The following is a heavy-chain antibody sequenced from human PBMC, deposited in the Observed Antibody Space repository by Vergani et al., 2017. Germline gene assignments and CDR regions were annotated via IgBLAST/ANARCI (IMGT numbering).Heavy chain of an antibody. D-gene: IGHD1-7*01. CDR2: INHSGST. V-gene: IGHV4-34*01. CDR3: ARGYNWNYYAGDY. Sequence: QVQLQQWGAGLLKPSETLSLTCAVYGGSFSGYYWSWIRQPPGKGLEWIGEINHSGSTNYNPSLKSRVTISVDTSKNHFSLKLSSVTAADTAVYYCARGYNWNYYAGDYWGQGTLVTVSS. J-gene: IGHJ4*02. CDR1: GGSFSGYY.